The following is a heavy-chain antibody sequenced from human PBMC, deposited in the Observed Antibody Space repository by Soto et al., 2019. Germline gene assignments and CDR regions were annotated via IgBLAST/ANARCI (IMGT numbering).Heavy chain of an antibody. J-gene: IGHJ4*02. CDR1: GFTFSSYA. Sequence: GGSLRLSCAASGFTFSSYAMSWVRQAPGKGLEWVSAISGSGGSTYYADSVKGRFTISRDNSKNTLYLQMNSLRAEDTAVYYCANYHRASGNYDILTGYSYFDYWGQGTLVTVSS. D-gene: IGHD3-9*01. V-gene: IGHV3-23*01. CDR3: ANYHRASGNYDILTGYSYFDY. CDR2: ISGSGGST.